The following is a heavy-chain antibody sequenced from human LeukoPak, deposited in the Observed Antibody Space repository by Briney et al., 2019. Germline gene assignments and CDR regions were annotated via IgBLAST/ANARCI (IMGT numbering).Heavy chain of an antibody. D-gene: IGHD3-22*01. CDR1: GFTFSSYW. J-gene: IGHJ3*02. CDR2: IKQDGSEK. CDR3: ARDVGHLYYDGSGPYAFDI. Sequence: PGGSLRLSCAASGFTFSSYWMSWVRQAPGKGLEWVANIKQDGSEKYYVDSVKGRFTISRDNARNSLYLQMNSLRAEDTAVYYGARDVGHLYYDGSGPYAFDIWGQGTRVTFFS. V-gene: IGHV3-7*01.